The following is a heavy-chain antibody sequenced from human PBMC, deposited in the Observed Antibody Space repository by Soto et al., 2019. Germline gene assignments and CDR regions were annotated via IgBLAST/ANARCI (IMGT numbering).Heavy chain of an antibody. Sequence: EVQLVESGGGLVQPGGSLSLSCAASGFTFSSYCRHWFRQAPGKGLVWVSRINTDGSSTIYADSVKGRFTISRDNAENTPYLQLNTLRVDDTAIYYCAREPPGRAWAGATDYWGQGTLVTVSS. J-gene: IGHJ4*02. V-gene: IGHV3-74*01. CDR2: INTDGSST. CDR3: AREPPGRAWAGATDY. CDR1: GFTFSSYC. D-gene: IGHD1-26*01.